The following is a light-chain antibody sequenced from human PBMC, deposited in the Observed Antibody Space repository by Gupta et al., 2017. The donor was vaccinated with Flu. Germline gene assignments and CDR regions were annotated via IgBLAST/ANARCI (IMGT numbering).Light chain of an antibody. CDR1: QSITSY. J-gene: IGKJ4*01. CDR2: GTS. CDR3: QQTYSTLPVT. V-gene: IGKV1-39*01. Sequence: DIQMTQSPSSLSASVGDRVTITCRASQSITSYLNWYQQKPGKAPKLLIYGTSSLQSGVPSRFSGSGSGTDFTLTISSLQPEDFATYYCQQTYSTLPVTFGGGTKVEIK.